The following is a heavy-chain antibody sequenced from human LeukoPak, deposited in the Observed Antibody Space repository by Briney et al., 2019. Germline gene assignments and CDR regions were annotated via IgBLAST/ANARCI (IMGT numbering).Heavy chain of an antibody. Sequence: SETLSLTCAVYGGSFSGYYWSWIRQPPGKGLEWIGEINRSGSTNYNPSLKSRVTISVDTSKNQFSLKLSSVTAADTAVYYCARAYCSSTSCYSVLYFDYWGQGTLVTVSS. CDR1: GGSFSGYY. D-gene: IGHD2-2*01. CDR2: INRSGST. J-gene: IGHJ4*02. CDR3: ARAYCSSTSCYSVLYFDY. V-gene: IGHV4-34*01.